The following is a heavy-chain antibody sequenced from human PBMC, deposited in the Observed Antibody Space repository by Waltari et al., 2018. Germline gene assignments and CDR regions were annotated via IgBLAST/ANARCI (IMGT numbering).Heavy chain of an antibody. CDR2: IKEDGSDK. V-gene: IGHV3-7*01. J-gene: IGHJ4*02. CDR3: AGDAMRDGDFDY. Sequence: ELQLVESGGRLVQQGGSWRLSCAPSALPFCNYWMSWVRQAPGKGLGWVANIKEDGSDKHYVESVKGRFTISRDNAKNSLYLQMNSLRAEDTAVYYCAGDAMRDGDFDYWGQGALVTVSS. D-gene: IGHD3-3*01. CDR1: ALPFCNYW.